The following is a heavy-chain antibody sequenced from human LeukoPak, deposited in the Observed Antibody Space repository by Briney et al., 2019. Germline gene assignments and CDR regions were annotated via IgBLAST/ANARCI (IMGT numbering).Heavy chain of an antibody. Sequence: GGSLRLSCAASGFSFSSSWMHWVRQAPGKGLVWVSCINSDGRRKNYADSVKGRFTIYRDNAKNTLYLQMNSLRAEDTAVYYCARALGSNSDYWGRGTLVTVSS. CDR1: GFSFSSSW. D-gene: IGHD1-26*01. CDR3: ARALGSNSDY. CDR2: INSDGRRK. J-gene: IGHJ4*02. V-gene: IGHV3-74*01.